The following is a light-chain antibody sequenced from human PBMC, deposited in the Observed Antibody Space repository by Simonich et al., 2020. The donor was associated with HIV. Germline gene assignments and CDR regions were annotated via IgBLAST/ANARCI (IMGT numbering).Light chain of an antibody. V-gene: IGKV4-1*01. Sequence: DIVMTQSPDSLAVSLGEGATINRKSSQSVLHSSNNKNYLVWYQQKPGQPPKPLIYWASTRESGVPDRFSGSGSGTDFTLTISSLQAEDVAVYYCQQYYSTPRTFGQGTKVEIK. CDR2: WAS. CDR1: QSVLHSSNNKNY. J-gene: IGKJ1*01. CDR3: QQYYSTPRT.